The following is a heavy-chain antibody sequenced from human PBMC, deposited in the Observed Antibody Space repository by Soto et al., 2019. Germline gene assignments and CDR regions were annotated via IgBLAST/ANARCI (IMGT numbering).Heavy chain of an antibody. Sequence: QVQLVESGGGVVQPGRSLRLSCAASGFTFSSYGMHWVRQAPGKGLEWVAVISYDGSNKYYADSVKGRFTISRDNSKNTLYLQMNSLRAEDTAVYYCAKDYGGLYWGQGTLVTVSS. CDR3: AKDYGGLY. J-gene: IGHJ4*02. D-gene: IGHD4-17*01. CDR2: ISYDGSNK. CDR1: GFTFSSYG. V-gene: IGHV3-30*18.